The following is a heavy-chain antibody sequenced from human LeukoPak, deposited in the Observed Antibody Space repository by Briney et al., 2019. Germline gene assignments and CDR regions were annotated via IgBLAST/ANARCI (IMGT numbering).Heavy chain of an antibody. Sequence: GGSLRLSCAASGFTFSSYAMSWVRQAPGKGLEWVSAISGSGGSTYYADSVKGRFTISRDNSKNTLYLQMNSLRAEDTAVYYCAKESFYCSGGSCYPYYFDYWGQGILVTVSS. CDR1: GFTFSSYA. D-gene: IGHD2-15*01. J-gene: IGHJ4*02. V-gene: IGHV3-23*01. CDR3: AKESFYCSGGSCYPYYFDY. CDR2: ISGSGGST.